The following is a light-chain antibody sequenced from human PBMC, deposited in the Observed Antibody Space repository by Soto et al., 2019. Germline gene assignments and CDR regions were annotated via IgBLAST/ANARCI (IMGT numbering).Light chain of an antibody. V-gene: IGLV2-14*01. Sequence: SALPQPASVYGSPGQSITISCTGTSSDVGTYKYVSWYQQHPGKAPKLMIYDVSNRPSGVSNRFSGSKSGNTASLTISGLQAEDETDYYCSSYTTSGTYVFGTGTKVTVL. J-gene: IGLJ1*01. CDR3: SSYTTSGTYV. CDR2: DVS. CDR1: SSDVGTYKY.